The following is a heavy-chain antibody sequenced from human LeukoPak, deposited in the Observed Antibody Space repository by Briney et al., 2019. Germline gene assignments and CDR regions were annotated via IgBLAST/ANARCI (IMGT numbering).Heavy chain of an antibody. CDR2: INQDGSEK. Sequence: GGSLRLSCAASGYTFRSYWMSWVRPAPGKGLEWVANINQDGSEKYYVDSVKGRFTISRDNTKNSLYLQMKSLRGEDTAVYYCARDRTLAAILNWGQGTLVTVSS. V-gene: IGHV3-7*05. J-gene: IGHJ4*02. CDR1: GYTFRSYW. CDR3: ARDRTLAAILN. D-gene: IGHD2-15*01.